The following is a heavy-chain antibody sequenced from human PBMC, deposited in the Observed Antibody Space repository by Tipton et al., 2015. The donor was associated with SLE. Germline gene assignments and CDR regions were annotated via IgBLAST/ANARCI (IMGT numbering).Heavy chain of an antibody. CDR1: GFTFSSYG. Sequence: SLRLSCAASGFTFSSYGMHWVRQAPGKGLEWVAVISYDGSNKYYADSVKGRFTISRDNSKNTLYLQMNSLRAEDTAVYYCARDQGGSYYSAFDIWGQGTMVTVSS. CDR3: ARDQGGSYYSAFDI. V-gene: IGHV3-30*19. D-gene: IGHD1-26*01. J-gene: IGHJ3*02. CDR2: ISYDGSNK.